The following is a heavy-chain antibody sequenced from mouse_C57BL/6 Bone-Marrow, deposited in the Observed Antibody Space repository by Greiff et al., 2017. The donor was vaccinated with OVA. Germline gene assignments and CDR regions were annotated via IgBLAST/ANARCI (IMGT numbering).Heavy chain of an antibody. CDR1: GFTFSDYY. Sequence: EVQLVESEGGLVQPGSSMKLSCTASGFTFSDYYMAWVRQVPEKGLEWVANINYDGSSTYYLDFLKSRFIISRDNAKNILYLQMSSLKSEDTATDYCARGTVEYFDYWGKGTTLTVSS. V-gene: IGHV5-16*01. CDR2: INYDGSST. J-gene: IGHJ2*01. D-gene: IGHD1-1*01. CDR3: ARGTVEYFDY.